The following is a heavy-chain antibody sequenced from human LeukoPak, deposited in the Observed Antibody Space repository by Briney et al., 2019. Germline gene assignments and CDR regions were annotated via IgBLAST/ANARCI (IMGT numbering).Heavy chain of an antibody. CDR1: GYSFTSYW. V-gene: IGHV5-10-1*01. D-gene: IGHD1-26*01. Sequence: GESLKISCKGSGYSFTSYWISWVRQLPGEGLEWMGRIDPSDSYTNYSPSFQGHVTISADKSISTAYLQWSSLKASDTAMYYCARHVVVGATPPDDYWGQGTLVAVSS. CDR3: ARHVVVGATPPDDY. J-gene: IGHJ4*02. CDR2: IDPSDSYT.